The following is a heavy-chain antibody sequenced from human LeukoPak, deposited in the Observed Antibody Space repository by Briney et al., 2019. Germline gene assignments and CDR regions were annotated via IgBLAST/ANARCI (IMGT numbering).Heavy chain of an antibody. CDR3: ARGTRVAANLHTA. Sequence: GGSLRLSCAASGFIFSSYSMNWVRQAPGKGLEWVSSISSSSSYIYYADSVKGRFTISRDNAKNSLYLQMNSLRAEDTAVYYCARGTRVAANLHTAWGQGTLVTVSS. CDR1: GFIFSSYS. CDR2: ISSSSSYI. V-gene: IGHV3-21*01. D-gene: IGHD2-15*01. J-gene: IGHJ5*02.